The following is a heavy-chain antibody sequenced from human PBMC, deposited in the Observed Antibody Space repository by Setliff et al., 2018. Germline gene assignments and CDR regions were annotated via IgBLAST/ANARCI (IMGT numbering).Heavy chain of an antibody. CDR3: ARGGLNEGWGSYRFGGYYYYGMDV. D-gene: IGHD3-16*02. J-gene: IGHJ6*02. CDR1: GGSFSGYY. CDR2: INHSGST. Sequence: PSETLSLTCAVYGGSFSGYYWSWIRQPPGKGLEWIGEINHSGSTNYNPSLKSRVTISVDTSKNQFSLKLSSVTAADTAVYYCARGGLNEGWGSYRFGGYYYYGMDVWGQGTTVNVSS. V-gene: IGHV4-34*01.